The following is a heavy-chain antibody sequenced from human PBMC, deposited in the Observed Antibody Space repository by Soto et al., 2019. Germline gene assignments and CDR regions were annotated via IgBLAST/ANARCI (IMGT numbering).Heavy chain of an antibody. CDR2: ISGSGGST. CDR3: AKDMEAGMIVVVIHTPLCAFDY. J-gene: IGHJ4*02. CDR1: GFTFSSYA. Sequence: GGSLRLSCAASGFTFSSYAMSWVHQAPGKGLEWVSAISGSGGSTYYADSVKGRFTISRDNSKNTLYLQMNSLRAEDTAVYYCAKDMEAGMIVVVIHTPLCAFDYWGQGTLVTGSS. D-gene: IGHD3-22*01. V-gene: IGHV3-23*01.